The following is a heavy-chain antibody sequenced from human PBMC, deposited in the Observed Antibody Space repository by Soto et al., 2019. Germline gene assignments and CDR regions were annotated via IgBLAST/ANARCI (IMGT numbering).Heavy chain of an antibody. CDR2: ISGSGGTT. CDR3: AKAGGPMVRGAAFYFDS. V-gene: IGHV3-23*01. CDR1: GFTFSSYA. J-gene: IGHJ4*02. D-gene: IGHD3-10*01. Sequence: GGSLRLSCAASGFTFSSYAMSWVRQAPGKGLEWVSAISGSGGTTYYADSVKGRFTISRDNSKNTLYLQMNSLRAEDTAVYYCAKAGGPMVRGAAFYFDSWGQGTLVTVSS.